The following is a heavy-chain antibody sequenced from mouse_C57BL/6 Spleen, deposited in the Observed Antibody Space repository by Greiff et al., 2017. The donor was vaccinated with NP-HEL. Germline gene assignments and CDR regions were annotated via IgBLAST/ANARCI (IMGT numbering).Heavy chain of an antibody. Sequence: QVQLQQPEAELVRPGSSVKLSCKASGYTFTSYWMDWVKQRPGQGLEWIGNIYPSDSETHYNQKFKDKATLTVDKSSSTAYMQLSSLTSEDSAVYYCARSPPDFDVWGTGTTVTVSS. J-gene: IGHJ1*03. V-gene: IGHV1-61*01. CDR1: GYTFTSYW. CDR3: ARSPPDFDV. CDR2: IYPSDSET.